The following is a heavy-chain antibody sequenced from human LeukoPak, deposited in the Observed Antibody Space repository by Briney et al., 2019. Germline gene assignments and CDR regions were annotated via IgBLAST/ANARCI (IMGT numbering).Heavy chain of an antibody. CDR3: ARDGSGSGDI. CDR2: ISSDSGNI. Sequence: TGGSLRLSCAASGFTFSIYGMNWVRQAPGKGLEWVSSISSDSGNIYHTDSVKGRFTTSRDNAKNSVYLQMNSLTAEDTAVYYCARDGSGSGDIWGQGTLVTVSS. V-gene: IGHV3-21*06. D-gene: IGHD2-15*01. J-gene: IGHJ4*02. CDR1: GFTFSIYG.